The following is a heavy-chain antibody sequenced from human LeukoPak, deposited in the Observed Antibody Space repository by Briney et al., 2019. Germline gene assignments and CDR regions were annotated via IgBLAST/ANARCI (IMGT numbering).Heavy chain of an antibody. CDR2: ISVYNGNT. D-gene: IGHD3-10*01. Sequence: ASAKVSCKAFGYIFTTYGISWVRQAPGQGLEWMGWISVYNGNTNYAQKLQGRVTMTTDTSTSTAYMELRGLRSDDTAVYYCARDRLVRESGVAYWGQGTLVTVSS. CDR1: GYIFTTYG. V-gene: IGHV1-18*01. CDR3: ARDRLVRESGVAY. J-gene: IGHJ4*02.